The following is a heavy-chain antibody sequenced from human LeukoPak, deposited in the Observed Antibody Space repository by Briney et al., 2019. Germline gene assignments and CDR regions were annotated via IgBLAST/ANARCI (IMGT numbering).Heavy chain of an antibody. J-gene: IGHJ4*02. CDR1: GGSISTYY. CDR2: IYYSGST. Sequence: SETLSLTCTVSGGSISTYYWTWIRQPPGKGLEWIGYIYYSGSTNYNPSLKSRVTISVDTSKNQFSLKLSSVTAADTAVYYCAKGLFAGATQNHWGQGTLVTVSS. CDR3: AKGLFAGATQNH. D-gene: IGHD1-26*01. V-gene: IGHV4-59*01.